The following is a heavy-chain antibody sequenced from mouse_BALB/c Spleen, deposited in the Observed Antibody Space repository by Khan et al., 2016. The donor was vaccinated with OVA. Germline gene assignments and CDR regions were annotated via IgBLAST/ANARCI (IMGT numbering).Heavy chain of an antibody. CDR2: IWGGGTT. Sequence: QMQLEESGPGLVAPSQNLSITCTVSGFSLTDYGVSWIRQPPGKGLAWLGVIWGGGTTYYNSALKSRLSISKDNSKSQVFLKMNSLQTDDTAMYYCAKGIWSYYFALDYWGQGTSVTVSS. J-gene: IGHJ4*01. D-gene: IGHD1-1*02. V-gene: IGHV2-6-5*01. CDR3: AKGIWSYYFALDY. CDR1: GFSLTDYG.